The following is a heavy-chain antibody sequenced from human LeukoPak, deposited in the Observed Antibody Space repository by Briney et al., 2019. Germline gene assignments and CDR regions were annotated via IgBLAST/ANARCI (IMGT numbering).Heavy chain of an antibody. J-gene: IGHJ4*02. CDR3: AKESLVVIESYFDN. Sequence: PGGSLRLSCLVSGFSFSDYAMSWVRRAPGKGLEWVSAITGSGQTKYYTDSVKGRFTMSRDNSKNTLYLQMNSLRDEDTAEYFGAKESLVVIESYFDNWGQGTLVLVSS. V-gene: IGHV3-23*01. CDR2: ITGSGQTK. CDR1: GFSFSDYA. D-gene: IGHD3-22*01.